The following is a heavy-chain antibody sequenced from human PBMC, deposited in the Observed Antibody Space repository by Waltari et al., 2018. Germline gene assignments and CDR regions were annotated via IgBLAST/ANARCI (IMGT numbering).Heavy chain of an antibody. Sequence: QVQLVQSGAEVKQPGASLKGSCKTAGYTFTNYDINWLRQGPGQMIEWMGWTNPNSGNTGFAQDFQDRLIMTANNAITTAYMELTGLPSGDTAVYYCARAAAPGKGAHWFDPWGQGTLVTVSS. CDR2: TNPNSGNT. D-gene: IGHD6-13*01. CDR3: ARAAAPGKGAHWFDP. J-gene: IGHJ5*02. V-gene: IGHV1-8*01. CDR1: GYTFTNYD.